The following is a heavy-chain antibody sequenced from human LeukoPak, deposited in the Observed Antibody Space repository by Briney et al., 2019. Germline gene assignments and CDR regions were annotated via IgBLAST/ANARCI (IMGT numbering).Heavy chain of an antibody. CDR3: ARGAPTTRIGAGRFDY. Sequence: ASVTVSFKAFGYSLTNYYVHWVRQAPGQGLEWMGQINPSGGSTSYAQKFQGRITVTRDTYTNTVYMDLSSLRSEDTATYYCARGAPTTRIGAGRFDYWGQGSLLTVAS. J-gene: IGHJ4*02. D-gene: IGHD5-12*01. V-gene: IGHV1-46*01. CDR1: GYSLTNYY. CDR2: INPSGGST.